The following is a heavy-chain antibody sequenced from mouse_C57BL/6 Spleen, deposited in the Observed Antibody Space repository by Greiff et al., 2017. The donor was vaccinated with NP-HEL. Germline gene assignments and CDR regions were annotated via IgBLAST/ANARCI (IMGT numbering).Heavy chain of an antibody. CDR3: VRHGPPIYYDYDAWFAY. V-gene: IGHV1-62-2*01. Sequence: QVQLKESGAELVKPGASVKLSCKASGYTFTEYTIHWVKQRSGQGLEWIGWFYPGSGSIKYNEKFKDKATLTADKSSSTVYMELSRLTSEDSAVYFCVRHGPPIYYDYDAWFAYWGQGTLVTVSA. J-gene: IGHJ3*01. D-gene: IGHD2-4*01. CDR1: GYTFTEYT. CDR2: FYPGSGSI.